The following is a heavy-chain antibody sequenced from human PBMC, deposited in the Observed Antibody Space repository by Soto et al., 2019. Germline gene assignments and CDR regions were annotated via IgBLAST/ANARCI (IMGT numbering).Heavy chain of an antibody. CDR2: INPSGGST. V-gene: IGHV1-46*01. J-gene: IGHJ6*02. CDR3: ARVYSYDFWSGSDYGMDV. D-gene: IGHD3-3*01. CDR1: GYTFTIYY. Sequence: ASVKVSCKASGYTFTIYYMHWVRQAPGQGLEWMGIINPSGGSTSYAQKFQGRVTMTRDTSTSTVYMELSSLRSEDTAVYYCARVYSYDFWSGSDYGMDVWGQGTTVTVSS.